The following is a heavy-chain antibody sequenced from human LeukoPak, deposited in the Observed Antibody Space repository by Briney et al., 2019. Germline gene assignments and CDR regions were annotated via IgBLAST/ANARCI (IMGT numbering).Heavy chain of an antibody. V-gene: IGHV2-70*04. CDR1: GFSLSTSGMR. J-gene: IGHJ4*02. CDR2: IDWDDDK. CDR3: ARMVVVTAYTFDY. Sequence: SGPALVXPTQTLTLTCTFSGFSLSTSGMRVSWIRQPPGKALEWLARIDWDDDKFYSTSLKTRLTISKDTSKNQVVLTMTNMDPVDTATYYCARMVVVTAYTFDYWGQGTLVTVSS. D-gene: IGHD2-21*02.